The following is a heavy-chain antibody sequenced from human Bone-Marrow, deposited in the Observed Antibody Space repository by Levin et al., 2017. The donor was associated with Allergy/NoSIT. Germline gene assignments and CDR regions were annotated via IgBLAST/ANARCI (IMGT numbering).Heavy chain of an antibody. Sequence: ASVKVSCKASGYTFTSYAMNWVRQAPGQGLEWMGWINTNTGNPTYAQGFTGRFVFSLDTSVSTAYLQISSLKAEDTAVYYCARDGGYCSSTSCYREGPCYMDGWGKGTTVTVSS. CDR1: GYTFTSYA. J-gene: IGHJ6*03. V-gene: IGHV7-4-1*02. D-gene: IGHD2-2*01. CDR3: ARDGGYCSSTSCYREGPCYMDG. CDR2: INTNTGNP.